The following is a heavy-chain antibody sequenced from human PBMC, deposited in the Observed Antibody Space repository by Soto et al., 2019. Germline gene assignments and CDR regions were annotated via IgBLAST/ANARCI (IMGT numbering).Heavy chain of an antibody. CDR2: INPSGGST. V-gene: IGHV1-46*01. Sequence: ASVKVSCKASGYTFTSYYMHWVRQAPGQGLEWMGIINPSGGSTSYAQKFQGRVTMTRDTSTSTVYMELSSLRSEDTAVYYCARETTPTYYYDSSGSSLPGHFDYWGQGTLVTVSS. D-gene: IGHD3-22*01. CDR1: GYTFTSYY. CDR3: ARETTPTYYYDSSGSSLPGHFDY. J-gene: IGHJ4*02.